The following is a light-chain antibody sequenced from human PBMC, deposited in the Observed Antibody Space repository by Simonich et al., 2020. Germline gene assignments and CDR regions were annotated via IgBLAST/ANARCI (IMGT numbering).Light chain of an antibody. CDR1: SGINVGTYR. CDR2: YKLDSDK. V-gene: IGLV5-45*01. Sequence: QAVLTQPASLSASPGASASLTCTLRSGINVGTYRIYWYQQKPGSPPQYLLRYKLDSDKQQGSCVPSRFSGSKDASANAGILLISGLQSEDEADYYCMIWHSSAWVFGGGTKLTVL. CDR3: MIWHSSAWV. J-gene: IGLJ3*02.